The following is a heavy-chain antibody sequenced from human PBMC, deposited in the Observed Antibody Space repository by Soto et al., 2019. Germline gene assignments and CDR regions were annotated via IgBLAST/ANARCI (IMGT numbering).Heavy chain of an antibody. CDR1: GFTVSTKY. V-gene: IGHV3-66*01. J-gene: IGHJ4*02. Sequence: EVQLVESGGGLVQPGGSLRLSCAASGFTVSTKYMSWVRQAPGKGLEWVSVIYSGGSTFYADSVRGRFTISRDNSKNTVNLQMNSLRAEDTAVDYCARDPWAADYWGPGTLVTVSS. CDR2: IYSGGST. D-gene: IGHD3-16*01. CDR3: ARDPWAADY.